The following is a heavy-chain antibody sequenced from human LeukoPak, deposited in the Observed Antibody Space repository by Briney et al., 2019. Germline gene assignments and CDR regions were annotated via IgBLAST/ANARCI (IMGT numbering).Heavy chain of an antibody. CDR1: GDTFSSDA. CDR3: AIWVRNGWPYFDY. CDR2: ITSVVDST. D-gene: IGHD6-19*01. J-gene: IGHJ4*02. Sequence: GGSLRLSCAVSGDTFSSDAFSWVRQAPGKGLEWVSAITSVVDSTYYADSVKGRFTISRDYSKNTVHLQMNSLRAEDTALYYCAIWVRNGWPYFDYWGQGTLDSVSS. V-gene: IGHV3-23*01.